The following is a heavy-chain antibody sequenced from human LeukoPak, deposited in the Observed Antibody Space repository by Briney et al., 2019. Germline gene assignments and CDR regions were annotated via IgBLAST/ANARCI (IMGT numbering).Heavy chain of an antibody. CDR2: ISDSGGRT. CDR3: AKRGVVIRVILVGFHKEAYYFDS. J-gene: IGHJ4*02. V-gene: IGHV3-23*01. CDR1: GITLSNYG. Sequence: GGSLRLSCAVSGITLSNYGMSWVRQAPGKGLEWVAGISDSGGRTNYADSVKGRFTISRDNPKNTLYLQMNSLRAEDTAVYFCAKRGVVIRVILVGFHKEAYYFDSWGQGALSPSPQ. D-gene: IGHD3-22*01.